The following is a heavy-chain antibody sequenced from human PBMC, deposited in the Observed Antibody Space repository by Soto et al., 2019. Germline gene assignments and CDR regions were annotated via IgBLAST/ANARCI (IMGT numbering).Heavy chain of an antibody. Sequence: DSVKVSCKASGYTFTSYGISWVRQAPGQGLEWMGWISAYNGNTNYAQKLQGRVTMTTDTSTSTAYMELRSLRSDDTAVYYCARVGLRVTTGGEYYYGMDVWGQGAVVTVSS. CDR3: ARVGLRVTTGGEYYYGMDV. CDR1: GYTFTSYG. J-gene: IGHJ6*02. CDR2: ISAYNGNT. V-gene: IGHV1-18*01. D-gene: IGHD4-17*01.